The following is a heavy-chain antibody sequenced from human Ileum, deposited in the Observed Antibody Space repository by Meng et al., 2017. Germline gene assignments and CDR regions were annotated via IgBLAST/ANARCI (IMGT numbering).Heavy chain of an antibody. CDR2: ITYTGNS. V-gene: IGHV4-39*01. D-gene: IGHD2-2*01. CDR1: GGSVTSSSYD. CDR3: AGQPTSSGAGYSWFDP. Sequence: QLQLQESGPGLVKPTETLSLPCIVSGGSVTSSSYDWGWIRQPPGKGLEWIGGITYTGNSYTTPSLKTRLTTSLDTSKNQFSLRLNSLTAADTAVYYCAGQPTSSGAGYSWFDPWGQGILVTSPQ. J-gene: IGHJ5*02.